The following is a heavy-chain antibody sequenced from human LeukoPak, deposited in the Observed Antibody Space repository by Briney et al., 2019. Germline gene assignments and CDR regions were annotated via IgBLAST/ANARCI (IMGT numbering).Heavy chain of an antibody. CDR3: TRDQRETPYYYYYYMDV. CDR2: IRSKAYGGTT. D-gene: IGHD4-23*01. CDR1: GFTFGDYA. V-gene: IGHV3-49*04. J-gene: IGHJ6*03. Sequence: GRSLRLSCTASGFTFGDYAMSWVRQAPGKGLEWVGFIRSKAYGGTTEYAASVKGRFIISRDDSKSIAYLQMNSLKTEDTAVYYCTRDQRETPYYYYYYMDVWCKGTTVTVSS.